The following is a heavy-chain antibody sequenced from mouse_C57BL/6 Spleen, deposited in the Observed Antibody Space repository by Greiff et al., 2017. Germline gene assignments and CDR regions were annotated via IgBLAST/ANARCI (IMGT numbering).Heavy chain of an antibody. D-gene: IGHD1-1*01. CDR2: ISSGSSTI. CDR1: GFTFSDYG. V-gene: IGHV5-17*01. CDR3: ARAPIYYYGSSYLAY. Sequence: EVQLVESGGGLVKPGGSLKLSCAASGFTFSDYGMHWVRQAPEKGLEWVAYISSGSSTIYYADTVKGRFTISRDNAKNTLFLQMTSLRSEDTAKYYCARAPIYYYGSSYLAYWGQGTLVTVSA. J-gene: IGHJ3*01.